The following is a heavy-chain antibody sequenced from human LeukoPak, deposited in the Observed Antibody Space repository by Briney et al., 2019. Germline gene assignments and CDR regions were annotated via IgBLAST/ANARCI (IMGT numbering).Heavy chain of an antibody. CDR3: ARGQYLVY. D-gene: IGHD2-2*01. Sequence: SETLSLTCAVSGYSISSGYYWDWIRQPPGKGLEWIGSIYHSGSTYYNPSLKSRVTISVDTSKNQFSLKLSSVTAADTAVYYCARGQYLVYWGQGTLVTVSS. CDR1: GYSISSGYY. V-gene: IGHV4-38-2*01. J-gene: IGHJ4*02. CDR2: IYHSGST.